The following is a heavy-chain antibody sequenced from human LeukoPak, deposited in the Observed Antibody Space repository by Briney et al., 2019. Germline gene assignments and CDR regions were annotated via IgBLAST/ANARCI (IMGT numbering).Heavy chain of an antibody. CDR1: GYTFTSWF. CDR3: VRGDSGSYSY. Sequence: ASVKVSCKPSGYTFTSWFMHWVRQAPGQGLDWMGLIKPRDGGTIYAEKFQGRVTLTGDTATSTFYMGLSSLRSEDTAVYFCVRGDSGSYSYWGQGTLVAVSS. V-gene: IGHV1-46*01. D-gene: IGHD1-26*01. CDR2: IKPRDGGT. J-gene: IGHJ4*02.